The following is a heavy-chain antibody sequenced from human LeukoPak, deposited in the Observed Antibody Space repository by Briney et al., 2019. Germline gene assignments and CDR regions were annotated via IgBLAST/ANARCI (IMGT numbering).Heavy chain of an antibody. CDR2: FDPEDGET. D-gene: IGHD5-18*01. CDR1: GYTLTELS. CDR3: ATDLKDPYSYGRGRARGFDY. Sequence: GASVKVSCKDSGYTLTELSMHWVRQAPGKGLEWMGGFDPEDGETIYAQKFQGRVTMTEDTSTDTAYMELSSLRSEDTAVYYCATDLKDPYSYGRGRARGFDYWGQGTLVTVSS. J-gene: IGHJ4*02. V-gene: IGHV1-24*01.